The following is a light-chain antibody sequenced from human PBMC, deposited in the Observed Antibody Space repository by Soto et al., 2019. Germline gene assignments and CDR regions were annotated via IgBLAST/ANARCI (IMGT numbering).Light chain of an antibody. Sequence: QSALTQPPSASGSPGQSVTISCTGTKNDIGVYDFVSWYQHHPGKAPRLIIYEVVQRPSGVPDRFSGYKSGNTASLTVSGLQAADEADYFCQSYAGSNTYVFGSGTKLTVL. CDR3: QSYAGSNTYV. CDR2: EVV. V-gene: IGLV2-8*01. CDR1: KNDIGVYDF. J-gene: IGLJ1*01.